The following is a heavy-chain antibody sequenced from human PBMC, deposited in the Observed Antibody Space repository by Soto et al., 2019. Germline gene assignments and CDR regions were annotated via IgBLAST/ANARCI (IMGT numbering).Heavy chain of an antibody. CDR1: GYIFNKYC. J-gene: IGHJ3*01. CDR2: ISAFNGYT. V-gene: IGHV1-18*01. Sequence: ASVKVSCKASGYIFNKYCFNWVRQAPGQGLEWMGRISAFNGYTNFAQKFQGRVTLTTDTSTNTAYMELSSLRSDDTAIYYCARGRGVVIPAGNSYAFDVWGQGTMVT. D-gene: IGHD2-21*01. CDR3: ARGRGVVIPAGNSYAFDV.